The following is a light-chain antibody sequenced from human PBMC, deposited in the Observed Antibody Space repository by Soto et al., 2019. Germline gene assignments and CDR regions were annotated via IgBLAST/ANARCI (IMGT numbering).Light chain of an antibody. CDR2: GAS. CDR1: QSVSSN. CDR3: QQYNNWVT. J-gene: IGKJ5*01. V-gene: IGKV3-15*01. Sequence: EIVMTQSPATLSVSPGERATLSCRASQSVSSNLPWYQQKPGQAPRLLIYGASTRATGIPARFSGSGSGTEFTLTISSLQSEDFAVYYCQQYNNWVTFGQGTRLEIK.